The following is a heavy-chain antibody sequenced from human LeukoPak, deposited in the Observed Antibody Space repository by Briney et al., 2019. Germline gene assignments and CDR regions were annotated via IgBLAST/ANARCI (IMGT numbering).Heavy chain of an antibody. V-gene: IGHV3-30*18. D-gene: IGHD6-13*01. CDR1: GFTFSSYG. J-gene: IGHJ4*02. CDR3: AKDSVGAAGTGHFDY. CDR2: ISYDGSDK. Sequence: PGSSLRLSCAASGFTFSSYGIHWVRQAPGKGLEWVAVISYDGSDKYYADYVKGRFTISRDDSKNTLYLQMNSLRAEDTAVYYCAKDSVGAAGTGHFDYWGQGTLVTVSS.